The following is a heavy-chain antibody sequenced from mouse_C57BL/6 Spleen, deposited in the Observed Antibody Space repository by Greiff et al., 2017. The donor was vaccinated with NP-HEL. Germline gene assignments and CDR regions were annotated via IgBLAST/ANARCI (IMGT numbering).Heavy chain of an antibody. CDR2: INPYNGGT. Sequence: EVQLQQSGPVLVKPGASVKMSCKASGYTFTDYYMNWVKQSHGKSLEWIGVINPYNGGTSYNQKFKGKATLTVDKSSSTAYMELNSLTSEDSAVYYCARGNWDGSYWYFDVWGTGTTVTVSS. J-gene: IGHJ1*03. D-gene: IGHD4-1*01. V-gene: IGHV1-19*01. CDR1: GYTFTDYY. CDR3: ARGNWDGSYWYFDV.